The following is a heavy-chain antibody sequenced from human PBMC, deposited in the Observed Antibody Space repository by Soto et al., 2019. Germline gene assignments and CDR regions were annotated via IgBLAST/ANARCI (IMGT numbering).Heavy chain of an antibody. CDR3: AREVRGGTSDY. J-gene: IGHJ4*02. D-gene: IGHD1-7*01. Sequence: QVQLVQSGAEVKKPGASVKVSCKASGYTFTSYDINWVRQATGQGLEWMGWMNPNSGNTAYAQKCQGRVTMTRNTSTRTAYMELSSLRSEATAVSSCAREVRGGTSDYWCQGTLVSVSS. CDR2: MNPNSGNT. CDR1: GYTFTSYD. V-gene: IGHV1-8*01.